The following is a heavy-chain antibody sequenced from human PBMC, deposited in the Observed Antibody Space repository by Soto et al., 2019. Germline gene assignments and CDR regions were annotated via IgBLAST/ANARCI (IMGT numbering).Heavy chain of an antibody. CDR3: GPDTLDY. CDR1: GFMFSSHG. V-gene: IGHV3-33*01. CDR2: IWYDVSNK. Sequence: QVQLVESGGGVAQPGRSLRLSCAASGFMFSSHGMHWIRQAPGKGLAGVAVIWYDVSNKYYADAVKGRFTLSRDNSKTTLYLQMNSLRVEDTAVYYCGPDTLDYWGQGTLVTVSS. J-gene: IGHJ4*02.